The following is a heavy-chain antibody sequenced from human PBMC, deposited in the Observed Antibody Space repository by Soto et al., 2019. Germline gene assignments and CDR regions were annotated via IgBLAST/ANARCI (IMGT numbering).Heavy chain of an antibody. J-gene: IGHJ4*02. CDR2: ISSSSYI. V-gene: IGHV3-21*01. D-gene: IGHD1-26*01. CDR1: GFTFSSYS. CDR3: AREGTYSGTGGSDY. Sequence: PXASLRLSCAASGFTFSSYSMNWVRQAPGKGLEWVSSISSSSYIYYADSVKGRFTISRDNAKNSLYLQMNSLRAEDTAVYYCAREGTYSGTGGSDYWGQGTLVTVSS.